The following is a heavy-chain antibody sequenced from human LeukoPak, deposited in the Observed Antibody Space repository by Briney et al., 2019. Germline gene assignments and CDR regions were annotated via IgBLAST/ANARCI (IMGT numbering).Heavy chain of an antibody. D-gene: IGHD5-18*01. V-gene: IGHV3-30-3*01. J-gene: IGHJ4*02. CDR1: GFTFSSYA. CDR3: ARDRAAMVLVFDY. Sequence: TGGSLRLSCAASGFTFSSYAMHWVRQAPGKGLEWVAVISYDGSNKYYADSVKGRFTISRDNAKNSLYLQMNSLRAEDTAVYYCARDRAAMVLVFDYWGQGTLVTVSS. CDR2: ISYDGSNK.